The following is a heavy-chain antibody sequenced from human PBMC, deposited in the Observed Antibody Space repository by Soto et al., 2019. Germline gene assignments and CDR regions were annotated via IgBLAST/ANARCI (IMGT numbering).Heavy chain of an antibody. Sequence: GGSLRLSCAASGFTVSSNYMSWVRQAPGKGLEWVSVIYSGGSTYYADSVKGRFTISRDNSKNTLYLQMNSLRAEDTAVYYCATSFEYSSSSFDIWGQGTMVTVSS. D-gene: IGHD6-6*01. V-gene: IGHV3-53*01. CDR3: ATSFEYSSSSFDI. CDR2: IYSGGST. CDR1: GFTVSSNY. J-gene: IGHJ3*02.